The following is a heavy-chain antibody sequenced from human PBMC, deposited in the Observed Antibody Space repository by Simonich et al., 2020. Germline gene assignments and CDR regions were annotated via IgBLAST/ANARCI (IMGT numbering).Heavy chain of an antibody. CDR3: ARRPRLTNFADAFDI. CDR2: IYYSGRT. V-gene: IGHV4-39*01. CDR1: GGSISSSSYY. Sequence: QLQLQESGPGLVKPSETLSLTCTVSGGSISSSSYYWGWIRQPPGKGLEWIGSIYYSGRTDNNPSLKSRVTISVDTSKNQFSLKLSSVTAADTAVYYCARRPRLTNFADAFDIWGQGTMVTVSS. J-gene: IGHJ3*02. D-gene: IGHD4-4*01.